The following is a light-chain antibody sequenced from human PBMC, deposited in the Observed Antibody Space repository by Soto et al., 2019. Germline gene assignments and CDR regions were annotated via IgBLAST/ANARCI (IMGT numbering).Light chain of an antibody. Sequence: QSVLTQPPSVSGAPGQRVTISCAGSSSDIGAGYDVHWYQQLPGTAPKLLIYGNNNRPSGVPDRFSGSKSGTSASLAITGLQAEYEADYYCQSYDTSLTGRYVFGTGTKLTVL. CDR3: QSYDTSLTGRYV. V-gene: IGLV1-40*01. J-gene: IGLJ1*01. CDR1: SSDIGAGYD. CDR2: GNN.